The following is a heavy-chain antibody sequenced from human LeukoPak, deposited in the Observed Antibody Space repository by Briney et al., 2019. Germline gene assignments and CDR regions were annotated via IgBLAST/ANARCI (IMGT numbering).Heavy chain of an antibody. CDR2: IYTGGGT. D-gene: IGHD1-1*01. Sequence: SETLSLTCTVSGGSISSYYWSWIRQPAGKGLEWIGRIYTGGGTNYNPSLKSRVTMSVDTSKNQFSLKLSSVTAADTAVYYCARDFYGWSNNWQWDGKYYYGMDVWGQGTTVTVSS. J-gene: IGHJ6*02. CDR1: GGSISSYY. CDR3: ARDFYGWSNNWQWDGKYYYGMDV. V-gene: IGHV4-4*07.